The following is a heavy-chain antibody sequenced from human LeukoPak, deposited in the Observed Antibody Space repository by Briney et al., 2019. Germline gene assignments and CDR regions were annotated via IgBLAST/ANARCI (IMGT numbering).Heavy chain of an antibody. CDR2: ITSDDSSA. D-gene: IGHD5-18*01. J-gene: IGHJ6*03. Sequence: GGSLRLSCAASGFTFSSYWMHWVRQGPGKGLVWVSRITSDDSSATYADSVKGRFTISRDNAKNTLYLQMSSLRVEDTAVCYCVRDRGYSYGYYYYYMDVWGKGTTVTVSS. CDR1: GFTFSSYW. V-gene: IGHV3-74*01. CDR3: VRDRGYSYGYYYYYMDV.